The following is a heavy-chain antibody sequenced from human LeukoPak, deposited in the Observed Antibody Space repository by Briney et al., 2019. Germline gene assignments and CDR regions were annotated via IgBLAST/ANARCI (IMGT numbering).Heavy chain of an antibody. CDR1: GGSLSSYF. J-gene: IGHJ4*02. D-gene: IGHD6-13*01. V-gene: IGHV4-59*01. CDR3: ARQPSSWFTSFDS. Sequence: PSETLSLTCTVSGGSLSSYFWSWTRQPPGKGLEWIAYIYYSGSTNYNPSLKSRVTISVDTSKNQFSLKLSSVTAADTAVYYCARQPSSWFTSFDSWGQGTLVTVSS. CDR2: IYYSGST.